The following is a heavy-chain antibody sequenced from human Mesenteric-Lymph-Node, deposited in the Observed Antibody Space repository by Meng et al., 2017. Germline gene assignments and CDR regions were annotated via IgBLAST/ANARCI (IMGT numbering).Heavy chain of an antibody. V-gene: IGHV3-7*01. CDR1: GFTFSGFW. J-gene: IGHJ4*02. Sequence: GGSLRLSCAASGFTFSGFWMSWVRQAPGKGLEWVANIKEDGSEKNYADSMKGRFTISRDNAKNSLYLQMNSLGAEDTALYYCARVTQLSVWYEMDSWGLGTLVTVSS. CDR2: IKEDGSEK. CDR3: ARVTQLSVWYEMDS. D-gene: IGHD6-13*01.